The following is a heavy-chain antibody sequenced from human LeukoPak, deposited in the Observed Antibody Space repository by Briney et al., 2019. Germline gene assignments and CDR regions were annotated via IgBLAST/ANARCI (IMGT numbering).Heavy chain of an antibody. Sequence: SETLSLTCTVSGYSINTGYYWGWIRQPPGKGLEWIGSIYHSGSTYYNPSLKSRVTISVDTSKNQFSLRLSSVTAADTAVYFCARGILRDYYDSSGFYHRGGVGYWGQGTLVTVSS. J-gene: IGHJ4*02. D-gene: IGHD3-22*01. CDR1: GYSINTGYY. V-gene: IGHV4-38-2*02. CDR3: ARGILRDYYDSSGFYHRGGVGY. CDR2: IYHSGST.